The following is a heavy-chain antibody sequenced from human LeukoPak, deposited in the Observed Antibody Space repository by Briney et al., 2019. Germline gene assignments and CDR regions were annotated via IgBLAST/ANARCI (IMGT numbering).Heavy chain of an antibody. Sequence: SQTLSLTCTVSGGSISRGSYYWSWIRQPAGKGLEWIGRIYTSGSPNYNPSLKSRVTMSVDTSKNQFSLKLSSVTAADTAVYYCARAGYSYGFDWFDPWGQGTLVTVSS. CDR2: IYTSGSP. J-gene: IGHJ5*02. CDR3: ARAGYSYGFDWFDP. D-gene: IGHD5-18*01. CDR1: GGSISRGSYY. V-gene: IGHV4-61*02.